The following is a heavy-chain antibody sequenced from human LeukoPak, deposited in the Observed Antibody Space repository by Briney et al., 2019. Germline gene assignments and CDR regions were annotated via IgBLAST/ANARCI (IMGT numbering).Heavy chain of an antibody. V-gene: IGHV4-39*01. Sequence: SETLSLTCTVSGGSISSSSYYWGWIRQPPGKGLEWIGSIYYSGSTYYNPSLKSRVSISVDTSKNQFSLKLSSVTAADTAVYYCARCGSGSYRAYYFDYWGQGTLVTVSS. CDR3: ARCGSGSYRAYYFDY. CDR1: GGSISSSSYY. D-gene: IGHD3-10*01. CDR2: IYYSGST. J-gene: IGHJ4*02.